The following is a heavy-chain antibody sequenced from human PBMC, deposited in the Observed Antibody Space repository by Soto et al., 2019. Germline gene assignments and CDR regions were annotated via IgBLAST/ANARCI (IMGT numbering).Heavy chain of an antibody. Sequence: QLQLQESGPGLVKPSETLSLTCTVSGGSISSTNYYRGWIRQSPEKGLEWIGSIYYSGSTYYNPSLKSRVTISVDTSKNQFSLKLSSVTAADTAVYYCASSSCGSHCEYYFDSWGQGTLVTVSS. D-gene: IGHD2-21*02. V-gene: IGHV4-39*01. CDR3: ASSSCGSHCEYYFDS. J-gene: IGHJ4*02. CDR2: IYYSGST. CDR1: GGSISSTNYY.